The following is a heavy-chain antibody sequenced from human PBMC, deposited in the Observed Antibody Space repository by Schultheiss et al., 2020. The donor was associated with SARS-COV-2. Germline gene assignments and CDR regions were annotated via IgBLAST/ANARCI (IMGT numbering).Heavy chain of an antibody. CDR3: ARAEYYYDSSGYYSGVDY. CDR2: ISSSSSSK. Sequence: GGSLRLSCAASGFTFSSYSMNWVRQAPGKGLEWVTLISSSSSSKYYADSVKGRFTISRDNAKNSLYLQMNSLRAEDTAVYYCARAEYYYDSSGYYSGVDYWGQGTLVTVSS. D-gene: IGHD3-22*01. CDR1: GFTFSSYS. V-gene: IGHV3-48*01. J-gene: IGHJ4*02.